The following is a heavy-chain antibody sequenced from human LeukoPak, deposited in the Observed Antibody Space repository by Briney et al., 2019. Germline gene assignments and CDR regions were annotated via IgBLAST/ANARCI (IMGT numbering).Heavy chain of an antibody. CDR3: ARDVVVTASPDAFDI. Sequence: PSETLSLTCTVSGDSVTSGGYFWTWIRHHPGKGLEWIGYISNSGTTSYNPSLKSRVSISVDTSNNQFYLSLSSVTAADTAVYYCARDVVVTASPDAFDIWGQGTMVAVSS. J-gene: IGHJ3*02. CDR1: GDSVTSGGYF. CDR2: ISNSGTT. V-gene: IGHV4-31*03. D-gene: IGHD2-21*02.